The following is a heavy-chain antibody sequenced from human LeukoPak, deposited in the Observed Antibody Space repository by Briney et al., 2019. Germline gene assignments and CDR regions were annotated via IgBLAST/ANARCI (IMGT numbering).Heavy chain of an antibody. Sequence: PSETLSLTCSVSGGSITFYYWSWIRQPPGKGLEWIGYIYYSGSGNTNYNPSLKSRVTISEDTSKNQFSLKLTSVTAADTAVYYCARRRGSGRLDNFDSWGQGTLVTVSS. J-gene: IGHJ4*02. CDR1: GGSITFYY. D-gene: IGHD6-19*01. V-gene: IGHV4-59*08. CDR2: IYYSGSGNT. CDR3: ARRRGSGRLDNFDS.